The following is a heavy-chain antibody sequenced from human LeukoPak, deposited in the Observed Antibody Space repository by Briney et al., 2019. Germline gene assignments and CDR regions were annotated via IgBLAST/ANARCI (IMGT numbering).Heavy chain of an antibody. CDR1: GYTFTGYY. V-gene: IGHV1-8*02. CDR2: MNPNRGNT. D-gene: IGHD5-12*01. Sequence: ASVKVSCKASGYTFTGYYMHWVRQAPGQGLEWMGWMNPNRGNTGYAQKFQGRVTMTRNTSISTAYMELSSLRSEDTAVYYCARGTRHGGYSGYDSDYWGQGTLVTVSS. CDR3: ARGTRHGGYSGYDSDY. J-gene: IGHJ4*02.